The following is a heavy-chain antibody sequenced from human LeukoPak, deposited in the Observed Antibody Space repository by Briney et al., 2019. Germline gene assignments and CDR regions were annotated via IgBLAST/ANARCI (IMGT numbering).Heavy chain of an antibody. CDR3: ARDPGAYPYYFDY. J-gene: IGHJ4*02. CDR1: GGSISSGDYF. CDR2: IHYSGST. Sequence: PSETLSLTCTVSGGSISSGDYFWSWIRQPPGKGLEWLGYIHYSGSTFYNPSLKSRVTISVDTSKNQFSLNLSSVTAADTAVYHCARDPGAYPYYFDYWGQGTLVTVSS. D-gene: IGHD3-10*01. V-gene: IGHV4-30-4*01.